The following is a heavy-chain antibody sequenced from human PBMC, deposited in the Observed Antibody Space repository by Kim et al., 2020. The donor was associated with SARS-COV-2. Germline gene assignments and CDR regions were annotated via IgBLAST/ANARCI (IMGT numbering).Heavy chain of an antibody. CDR1: GFTFSSYG. V-gene: IGHV3-33*01. Sequence: GGSLRLSCAASGFTFSSYGMHWVRQAPGKGLEWVAVIWYDGSNKYYADSVKGRFTISRDNSKNTLYLQMNSLRAEDTAEYYCAREPYSSPRSPYYYGMDVWGQGTTVTVSS. J-gene: IGHJ6*02. D-gene: IGHD6-13*01. CDR3: AREPYSSPRSPYYYGMDV. CDR2: IWYDGSNK.